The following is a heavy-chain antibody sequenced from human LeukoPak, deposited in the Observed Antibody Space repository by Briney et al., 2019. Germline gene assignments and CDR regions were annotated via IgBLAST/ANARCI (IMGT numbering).Heavy chain of an antibody. V-gene: IGHV1-3*01. CDR2: INAGNGNT. CDR3: ARGPTSIVGAVNWFDP. Sequence: ASVKVSCKASGHTFTSYAMHWVRQAPGQRLEWMGWINAGNGNTKYSQKFQGRVTITRDASASTAYMELSSLRSEDTAVYYCARGPTSIVGAVNWFDPWGQGTLVTVSS. CDR1: GHTFTSYA. J-gene: IGHJ5*02. D-gene: IGHD1-26*01.